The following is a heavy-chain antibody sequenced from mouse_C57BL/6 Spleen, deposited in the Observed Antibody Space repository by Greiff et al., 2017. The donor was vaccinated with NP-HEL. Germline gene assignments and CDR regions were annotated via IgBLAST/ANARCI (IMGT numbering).Heavy chain of an antibody. CDR2: IDPENGDT. Sequence: VQLQQSGAELVRPGASVKLSCTASGFNIKDDYMHWVKQRPEQGLEWIGWIDPENGDTEYASKFQGKATITADTSSNTAYLQLSSLTSEDTAVYYWTTGGNSAWFAYWGQGTLVTVSA. CDR3: TTGGNSAWFAY. V-gene: IGHV14-4*01. J-gene: IGHJ3*01. D-gene: IGHD2-1*01. CDR1: GFNIKDDY.